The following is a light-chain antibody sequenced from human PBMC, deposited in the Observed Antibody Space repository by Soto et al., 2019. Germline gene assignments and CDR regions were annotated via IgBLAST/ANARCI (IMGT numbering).Light chain of an antibody. CDR3: QQGYSTPLT. Sequence: DIQMTQSPSSLSASVGDRVTITCRASQSISTYLNWYQQKPGKAPKLLIYAASSLQSGVPSRFSGSGSGTDFTLTVSSLQPEDSATYFCQQGYSTPLTFGGGTKVDIK. V-gene: IGKV1-39*01. J-gene: IGKJ4*01. CDR1: QSISTY. CDR2: AAS.